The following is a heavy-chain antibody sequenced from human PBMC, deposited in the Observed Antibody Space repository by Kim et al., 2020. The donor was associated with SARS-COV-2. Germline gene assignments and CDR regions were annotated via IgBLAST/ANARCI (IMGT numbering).Heavy chain of an antibody. CDR2: IYYSGST. CDR1: GGSISSYY. Sequence: SETLSLTCTVSGGSISSYYWSWIRQPPGKGLEWIGYIYYSGSTNYNPSLKSRVTISVDTSKNQFSLKLSSVTAADTAVYYCARDLTSSGWYGYWGQGTLVTVSS. J-gene: IGHJ4*02. D-gene: IGHD6-19*01. V-gene: IGHV4-59*01. CDR3: ARDLTSSGWYGY.